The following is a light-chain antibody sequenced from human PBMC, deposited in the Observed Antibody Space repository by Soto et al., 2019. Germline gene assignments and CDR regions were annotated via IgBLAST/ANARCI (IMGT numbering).Light chain of an antibody. J-gene: IGLJ2*01. Sequence: QLVLTQPPSASGTPGQRVTISCSGSSSNIGTNTVNWYQELPGTAPKLLICNNNQRPSGVPDRFSGSKSGTSASLAISGLQSEDEADYYCAAWDDSLNGVLFGGGTKLTVL. V-gene: IGLV1-44*01. CDR3: AAWDDSLNGVL. CDR1: SSNIGTNT. CDR2: NNN.